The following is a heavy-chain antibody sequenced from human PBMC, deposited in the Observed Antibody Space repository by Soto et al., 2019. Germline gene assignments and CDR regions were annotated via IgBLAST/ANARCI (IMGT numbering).Heavy chain of an antibody. J-gene: IGHJ4*02. Sequence: QLQLQESGSGLVKPSQTLSLTCAVSGGSISGSAYSWSWIRQPPGKGLEWIGYIYDAGSTYYNPSLKSRVTISVDRAKNQFSLNVHSVTAADTAVYYCARTWELIQFYYWGQGALVTVSS. CDR1: GGSISGSAYS. CDR2: IYDAGST. D-gene: IGHD1-26*01. CDR3: ARTWELIQFYY. V-gene: IGHV4-30-2*01.